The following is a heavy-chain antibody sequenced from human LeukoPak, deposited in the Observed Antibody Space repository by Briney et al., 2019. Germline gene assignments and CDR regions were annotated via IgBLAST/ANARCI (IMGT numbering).Heavy chain of an antibody. CDR3: ARGAAGSLNTDY. D-gene: IGHD6-13*01. V-gene: IGHV3-33*01. CDR1: GFTFSRYG. Sequence: GRSLRLSCAASGFTFSRYGMHWVRQAPGRGLEWVAVIWYDGSNKYYADSVKGRFTISRDNSKNTLYLQMNSLRVEDTAVYYCARGAAGSLNTDYWGQGTLATVSS. CDR2: IWYDGSNK. J-gene: IGHJ4*02.